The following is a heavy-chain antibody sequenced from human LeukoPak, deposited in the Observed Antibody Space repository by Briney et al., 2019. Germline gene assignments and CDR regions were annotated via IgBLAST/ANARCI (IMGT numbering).Heavy chain of an antibody. V-gene: IGHV4-39*01. D-gene: IGHD3-3*01. CDR2: IYYSGST. CDR1: GGSISSSSYY. J-gene: IGHJ5*02. Sequence: PSETLSLTCTVSGGSISSSSYYWGWIRQPPGKGLEWIGSIYYSGSTYYNPSLKSRVTISVDTSKNQFSQKLSSVTAADTAVYYCARLYPPIFGVVPPKGWFDPWGQGTLVTVSS. CDR3: ARLYPPIFGVVPPKGWFDP.